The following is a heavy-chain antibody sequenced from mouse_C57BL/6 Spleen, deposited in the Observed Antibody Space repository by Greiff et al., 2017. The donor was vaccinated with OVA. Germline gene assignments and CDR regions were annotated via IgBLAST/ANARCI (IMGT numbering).Heavy chain of an antibody. CDR1: GYTFTDYE. Sequence: QVHVKQSGAELVRPGASVTLSCKASGYTFTDYEMHWVKQTPVHGLEWIGAIDPETGGTAYNQKFKGKAILTADKSSSTAYMELRSLTSEDSAVYYCRRYDYDVGYWGQGTTLTVSS. CDR3: RRYDYDVGY. D-gene: IGHD2-4*01. V-gene: IGHV1-15*01. CDR2: IDPETGGT. J-gene: IGHJ2*01.